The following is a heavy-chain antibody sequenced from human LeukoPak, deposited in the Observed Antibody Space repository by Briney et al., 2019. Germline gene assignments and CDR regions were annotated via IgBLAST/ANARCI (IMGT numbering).Heavy chain of an antibody. CDR3: AKDRYSGSYLQSGPCAH. CDR1: GFTFSHHG. J-gene: IGHJ4*02. D-gene: IGHD1-26*01. V-gene: IGHV3-30*18. Sequence: GGSLRLSCAASGFTFSHHGMHWVRQAPGKGLEWVAILSYDGSNKYYGDSVKGRFTISRDNSKNTLYLQMNSLRAEDTAVYYCAKDRYSGSYLQSGPCAHWGQGTLVTVSS. CDR2: LSYDGSNK.